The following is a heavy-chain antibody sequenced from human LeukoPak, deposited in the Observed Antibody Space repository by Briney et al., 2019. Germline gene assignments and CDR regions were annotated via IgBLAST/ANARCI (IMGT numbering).Heavy chain of an antibody. D-gene: IGHD2-8*02. CDR3: AREVTGGTSTNYYYYGMDV. CDR1: GFTFSSYS. V-gene: IGHV3-48*04. CDR2: ISSSSSTI. J-gene: IGHJ6*02. Sequence: GGSLRLSCAASGFTFSSYSMNWVRQAPGKGLEWVSYISSSSSTIYYADSVKGRFTISRDNAKNSLYLQMNSLRAEGTAVYYCAREVTGGTSTNYYYYGMDVWGQGTTVTVSS.